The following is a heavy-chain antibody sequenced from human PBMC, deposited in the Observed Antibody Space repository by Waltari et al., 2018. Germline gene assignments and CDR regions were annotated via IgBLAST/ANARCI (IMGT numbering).Heavy chain of an antibody. J-gene: IGHJ3*02. D-gene: IGHD2-21*01. Sequence: QVQLQESGPGLVKPSETLSLTCTVSGGSISSHYWRWIRQPPGKGLEWIGYIYYSGSTNYNPSLKSRVTISVDTSKNQFSLKLSSVTAADTAVYYCARFEGDSGQDAFDIWGQGTMVTVSS. CDR3: ARFEGDSGQDAFDI. CDR1: GGSISSHY. CDR2: IYYSGST. V-gene: IGHV4-59*11.